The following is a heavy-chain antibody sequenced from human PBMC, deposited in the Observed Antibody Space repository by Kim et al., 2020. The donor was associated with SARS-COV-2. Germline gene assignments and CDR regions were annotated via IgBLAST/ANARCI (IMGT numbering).Heavy chain of an antibody. J-gene: IGHJ5*02. V-gene: IGHV1-18*01. CDR3: ARGGTFGELGLDP. Sequence: AQKLQGRVTMTTDPSTSTAYMELRSLRSDDTAVYYCARGGTFGELGLDPWGQGTLVTVSS. D-gene: IGHD3-10*01.